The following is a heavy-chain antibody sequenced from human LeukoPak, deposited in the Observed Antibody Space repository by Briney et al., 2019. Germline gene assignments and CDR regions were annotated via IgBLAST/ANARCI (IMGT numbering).Heavy chain of an antibody. CDR3: ASAGGCENWSNYCSMDV. Sequence: GGSLRLSCAATGFTVSSKYMSWVRQAPGKGLEWVSVIYSGDDTFYADSVKGRFTISRDDSKNTLYLQMNSLGAEDTAVYYCASAGGCENWSNYCSMDVWGRGTMVTVSS. CDR2: IYSGDDT. J-gene: IGHJ6*03. CDR1: GFTVSSKY. D-gene: IGHD5-12*01. V-gene: IGHV3-66*02.